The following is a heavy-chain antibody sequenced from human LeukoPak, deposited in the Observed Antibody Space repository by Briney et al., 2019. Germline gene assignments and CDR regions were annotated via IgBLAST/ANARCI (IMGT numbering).Heavy chain of an antibody. Sequence: SETLSLTCTVSGGSISSYYWSWIRQPAGKGMKWIGRIYTSGSTNYNPSLKSRVTISVHTSKNQFSLKLSSVTAADTAVYYCAREDDFWSGYPPGAFDIWGQGTMVTVSS. CDR3: AREDDFWSGYPPGAFDI. J-gene: IGHJ3*02. V-gene: IGHV4-4*07. CDR2: IYTSGST. D-gene: IGHD3-3*01. CDR1: GGSISSYY.